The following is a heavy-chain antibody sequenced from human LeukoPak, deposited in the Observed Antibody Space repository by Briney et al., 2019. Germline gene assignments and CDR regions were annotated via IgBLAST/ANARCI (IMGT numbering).Heavy chain of an antibody. CDR2: IYYSGST. Sequence: SETLCLTCTVSGGSVSSGSYYWSWIRQPPGKGLEWIGYIYYSGSTNYNPSLKSRDTISEDTSKNQFSLKLSSVTAADTAVYYCARMEVAAADRWGQGTLVTVSS. CDR1: GGSVSSGSYY. V-gene: IGHV4-61*01. D-gene: IGHD6-13*01. CDR3: ARMEVAAADR. J-gene: IGHJ5*02.